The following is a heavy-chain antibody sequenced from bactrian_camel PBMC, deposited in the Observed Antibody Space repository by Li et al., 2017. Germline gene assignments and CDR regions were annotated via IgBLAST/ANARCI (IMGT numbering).Heavy chain of an antibody. CDR3: AADSKRPYGGSWCLRVQQYNS. V-gene: IGHV3S53*01. CDR2: INNDGDT. D-gene: IGHD6*01. Sequence: HVQLVESGGGSVQAGGSLRLACAASGYTHNSNCMGWFRQAPGKEREGVAAINNDGDTYYADSVKGRFTISRDNAKNTLYLQMNSLKPEDTAIYYCAADSKRPYGGSWCLRVQQYNSWGQGTQVTVS. CDR1: GYTHNSNC. J-gene: IGHJ4*01.